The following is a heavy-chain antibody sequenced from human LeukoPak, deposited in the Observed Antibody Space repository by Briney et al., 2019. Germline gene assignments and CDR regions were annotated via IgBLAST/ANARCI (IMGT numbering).Heavy chain of an antibody. CDR3: AKDARFGSSSWYYYYYGMDV. V-gene: IGHV3-30*18. D-gene: IGHD6-13*01. Sequence: GGSLRLSCAASGFTFSSYGMHWVRHAPGKGLEWVAVISYDGSNKYYADSVKGRFTISRDNSKNTLYLQMNSLRAEDTAVYYCAKDARFGSSSWYYYYYGMDVWGQGTTVTVSS. J-gene: IGHJ6*02. CDR1: GFTFSSYG. CDR2: ISYDGSNK.